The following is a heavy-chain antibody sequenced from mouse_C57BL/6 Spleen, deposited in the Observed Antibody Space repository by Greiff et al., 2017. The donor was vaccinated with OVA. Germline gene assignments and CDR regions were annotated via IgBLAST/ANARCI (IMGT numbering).Heavy chain of an antibody. CDR2: INPSSGYT. D-gene: IGHD4-1*01. J-gene: IGHJ2*01. V-gene: IGHV1-4*01. CDR1: GYTFTSYT. CDR3: AQTGKNYFDY. Sequence: QVQLQQSGAELARPGASVKMSCKASGYTFTSYTMHWVKQRPGQGLEWIGYINPSSGYTTYNQKFKAKATLTADKSSSTAYMQLSSLTSEDSAVYYCAQTGKNYFDYWGQGTTLTVSS.